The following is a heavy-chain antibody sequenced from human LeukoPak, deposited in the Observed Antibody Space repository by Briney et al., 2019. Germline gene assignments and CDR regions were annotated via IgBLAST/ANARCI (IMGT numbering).Heavy chain of an antibody. CDR1: RFTFRSYC. J-gene: IGHJ4*02. CDR2: IWYDGSNK. Sequence: GGSLRLSCAASRFTFRSYCMHWVRQAPGKGLEWVAVIWYDGSNKYYADSVKGRFTISRDNSENTLYLQMNSLRAEDTALYYCASDGIAVDRGIGYFDYWGQGTLVTVSS. V-gene: IGHV3-33*01. D-gene: IGHD6-13*01. CDR3: ASDGIAVDRGIGYFDY.